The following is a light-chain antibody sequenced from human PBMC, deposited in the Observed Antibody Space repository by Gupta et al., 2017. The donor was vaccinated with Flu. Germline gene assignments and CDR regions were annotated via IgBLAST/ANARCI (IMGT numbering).Light chain of an antibody. CDR2: DVS. CDR1: SSDVGGSDY. CDR3: NSYTSTSTLFV. J-gene: IGLJ1*01. Sequence: QSALTQPASVSGSPGQSITISCTGTSSDVGGSDYVSWYQKHPGQAPKLLIFDVSNRPSGVPTRFSGSKSGTTASLTISGLQAEDEADYYCNSYTSTSTLFVFGGGTKVTVL. V-gene: IGLV2-14*03.